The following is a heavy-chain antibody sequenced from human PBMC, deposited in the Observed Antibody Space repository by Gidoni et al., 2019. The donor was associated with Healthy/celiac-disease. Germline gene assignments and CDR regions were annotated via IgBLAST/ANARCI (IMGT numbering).Heavy chain of an antibody. CDR3: TTDTVTTDY. Sequence: AAPVKGIFTISSDDSKNTLYLQMNSLQTEDTAVYYCTTDTVTTDYWGQGTLVTVSS. D-gene: IGHD4-17*01. J-gene: IGHJ4*02. V-gene: IGHV3-15*01.